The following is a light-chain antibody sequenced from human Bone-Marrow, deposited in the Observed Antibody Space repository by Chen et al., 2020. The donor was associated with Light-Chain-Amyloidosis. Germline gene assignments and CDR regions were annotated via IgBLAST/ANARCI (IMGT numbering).Light chain of an antibody. CDR1: QSSSSW. CDR3: QQYNSYWT. V-gene: IGKV1-5*01. CDR2: DAS. J-gene: IGKJ1*01. Sequence: DIQMTQSPSTLSASVGDRVTITCRASQSSSSWLAWYQQKPGKAPKLLIYDASNLESGVPSRFSGSGSGTEFTLTISILQPDNFATYYSQQYNSYWTFGQGTKVEIK.